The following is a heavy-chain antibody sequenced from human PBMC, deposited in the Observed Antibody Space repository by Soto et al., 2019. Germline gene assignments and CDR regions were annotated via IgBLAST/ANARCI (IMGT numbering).Heavy chain of an antibody. CDR2: IWYDGSNK. D-gene: IGHD2-15*01. CDR1: GFTFSSYG. V-gene: IGHV3-33*01. Sequence: QVQLVESGGGVVQPGRSLRLSCAASGFTFSSYGMHWVRQAPGKGLEWVAVIWYDGSNKYYADSVKGRFTISRDNSKNKLNLQMNSLRAEDTAVYNCARDRYCSGGSCYSVPVFDNWGQETLVTVSS. J-gene: IGHJ4*02. CDR3: ARDRYCSGGSCYSVPVFDN.